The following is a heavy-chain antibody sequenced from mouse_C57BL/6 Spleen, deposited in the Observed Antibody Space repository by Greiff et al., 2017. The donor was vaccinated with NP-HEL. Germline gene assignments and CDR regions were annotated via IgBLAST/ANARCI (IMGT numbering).Heavy chain of an antibody. D-gene: IGHD2-1*01. J-gene: IGHJ1*03. CDR2: IRSKSNNYAT. CDR3: VRQYGNYVDWYFDV. V-gene: IGHV10-1*01. Sequence: EVHLVASGGGLVQPKGSLKLSCAASGFSFNTYAMNWVRQAPGKGLEWVARIRSKSNNYATYYADSVKDRFTISRDDSESMLYLQMNNLKTEDTAMYYCVRQYGNYVDWYFDVWGTGTTVTVSS. CDR1: GFSFNTYA.